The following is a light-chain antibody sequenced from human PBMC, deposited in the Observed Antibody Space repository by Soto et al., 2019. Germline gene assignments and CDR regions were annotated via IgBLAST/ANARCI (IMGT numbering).Light chain of an antibody. V-gene: IGKV2-30*01. J-gene: IGKJ2*01. CDR3: MQCTHWPPYT. CDR2: KVS. Sequence: DVVMTQSPLSLPVTLGQPASISCRSSQSLVYSDGNAYLNWVHQRTVQSPRRLIYKVSYRDSGVLDRFIGSGSGTDFTLKSSRVEAEDVGVYYCMQCTHWPPYTFGQGTKLEIK. CDR1: QSLVYSDGNAY.